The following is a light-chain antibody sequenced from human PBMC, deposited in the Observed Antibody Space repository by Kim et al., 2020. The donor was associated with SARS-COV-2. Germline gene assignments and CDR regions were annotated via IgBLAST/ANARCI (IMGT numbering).Light chain of an antibody. CDR2: QDN. CDR3: QAWDTNTKYV. Sequence: SYELTQPPSVSVSPGQTASITCSGDELGDKYASWYQQRPGQSPVLVMYQDNKRPSGIPERCAGSNSGNTATLTISGTQAMDEADYYCQAWDTNTKYVFGTGTKVTVL. J-gene: IGLJ1*01. CDR1: ELGDKY. V-gene: IGLV3-1*01.